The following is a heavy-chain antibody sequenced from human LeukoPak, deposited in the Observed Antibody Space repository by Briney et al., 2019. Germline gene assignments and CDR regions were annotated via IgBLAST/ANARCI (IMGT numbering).Heavy chain of an antibody. D-gene: IGHD3-3*01. V-gene: IGHV3-21*01. CDR1: GFTFSSHN. CDR3: ARDRIGSSYDFWSGYSDSYPHYFDY. J-gene: IGHJ4*02. Sequence: GSLRPSCAASGFTFSSHNMNWVRQAPGKGLEWVSSISYSSSYIYYADSVKGRFTISRDNAKNSLYLQMNSLRAEDTAVYYCARDRIGSSYDFWSGYSDSYPHYFDYWGQGTLVTVSS. CDR2: ISYSSSYI.